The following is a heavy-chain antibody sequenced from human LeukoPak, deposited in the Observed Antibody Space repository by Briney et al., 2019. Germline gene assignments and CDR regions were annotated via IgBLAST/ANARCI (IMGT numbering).Heavy chain of an antibody. V-gene: IGHV4-59*01. J-gene: IGHJ3*02. CDR3: ARGLNNRKSGRRFDVFEI. CDR2: VYYSGST. CDR1: GGSISTYY. D-gene: IGHD1-14*01. Sequence: PSETLSLTCTVSGGSISTYYWSWIRQPPGKGLEWIGYVYYSGSTNYNPSLKSRVTISADTSKNQFSLRLSSVTAADTAVYYCARGLNNRKSGRRFDVFEIWGQGTMVTVSS.